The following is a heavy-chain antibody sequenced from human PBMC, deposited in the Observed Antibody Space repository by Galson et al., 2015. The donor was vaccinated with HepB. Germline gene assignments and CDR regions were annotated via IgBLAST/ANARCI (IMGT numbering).Heavy chain of an antibody. CDR1: GFTFSSYA. CDR3: ARENGVSSSEYDYYYYMDV. V-gene: IGHV3-30-3*01. CDR2: ISYDGSNK. D-gene: IGHD6-6*01. Sequence: SLRLSCAASGFTFSSYAMHWVRQAPGKGLEWVAVISYDGSNKYYADSVKGRFTISRDNSKNTLYLQMNSLRAEDTAVYYCARENGVSSSEYDYYYYMDVWGKGTTVTVSS. J-gene: IGHJ6*03.